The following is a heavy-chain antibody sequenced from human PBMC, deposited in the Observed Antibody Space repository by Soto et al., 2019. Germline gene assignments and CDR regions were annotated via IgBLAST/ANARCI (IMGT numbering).Heavy chain of an antibody. CDR2: ISSSSSTI. D-gene: IGHD6-19*01. CDR1: GFTFSSYS. J-gene: IGHJ5*02. CDR3: RRIALPIAYSSGWYHNHWFDP. Sequence: PGGSLRLSCAASGFTFSSYSMNWVRQAPGKGLEWVSYISSSSSTIYYADSVKGRFTISRDNAKNSLYLQMNSLRDEDTAVYYCRRIALPIAYSSGWYHNHWFDPCGQGTMVAV. V-gene: IGHV3-48*02.